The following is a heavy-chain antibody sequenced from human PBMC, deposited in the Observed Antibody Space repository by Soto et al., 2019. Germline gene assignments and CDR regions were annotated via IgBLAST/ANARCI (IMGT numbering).Heavy chain of an antibody. D-gene: IGHD1-26*01. CDR2: LNSDGSTT. CDR1: GFIFSSYW. J-gene: IGHJ4*02. V-gene: IGHV3-74*01. Sequence: SLRLSCAASGFIFSSYWMHWVRQVPGKGLVWVSRLNSDGSTTSSADSVKGRFTISRDNAKHTLYLQMSSLRAEDTAVYYCARQLVGPTLDYWGQGTLVTVSS. CDR3: ARQLVGPTLDY.